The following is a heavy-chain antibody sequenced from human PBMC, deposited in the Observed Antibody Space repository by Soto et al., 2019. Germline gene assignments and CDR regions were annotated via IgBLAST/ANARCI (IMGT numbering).Heavy chain of an antibody. CDR3: ARDDAFDNENGFDM. D-gene: IGHD3-3*02. Sequence: HPEGSLRLSCAVSGFPFSFYGFHWVRQSPGKGLEWLGVIVSDGSAIYHADSLEGRFFISRDNSKDILYLQMNSLRVVDTAVYYCARDDAFDNENGFDMWGQGTMVTVSS. CDR2: IVSDGSAI. V-gene: IGHV3-33*01. CDR1: GFPFSFYG. J-gene: IGHJ3*02.